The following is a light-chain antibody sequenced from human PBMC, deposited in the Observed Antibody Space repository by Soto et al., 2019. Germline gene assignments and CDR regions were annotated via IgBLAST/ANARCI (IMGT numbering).Light chain of an antibody. CDR3: QQYNTYSPT. Sequence: DIQMTQSPSSLSGSVGDRVTITCRASQSISSWLAWYQQKPGKAPKLLIYDASTLRSGVPSRFSGSGSGTEFTLTISSLQPDDFATYYCQQYNTYSPTFGQGTKLEIK. J-gene: IGKJ2*01. CDR1: QSISSW. V-gene: IGKV1-5*01. CDR2: DAS.